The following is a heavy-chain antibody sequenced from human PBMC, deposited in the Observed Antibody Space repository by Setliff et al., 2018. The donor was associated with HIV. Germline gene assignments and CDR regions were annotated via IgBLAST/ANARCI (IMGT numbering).Heavy chain of an antibody. V-gene: IGHV3-48*03. D-gene: IGHD3-10*01. Sequence: GGSLRLSCAASGFTLSDYEMNWVRQAPGKGLEWVSYISSSGGSLYYGASVKGRFSISRDNAKNSLYLEMNSLRVEDTAIYYCVREGLWFGESHWGQGTLVTVSS. J-gene: IGHJ4*02. CDR3: VREGLWFGESH. CDR2: ISSSGGSL. CDR1: GFTLSDYE.